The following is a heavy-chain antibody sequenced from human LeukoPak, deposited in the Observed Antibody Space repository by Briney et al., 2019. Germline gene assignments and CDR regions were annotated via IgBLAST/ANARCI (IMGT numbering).Heavy chain of an antibody. D-gene: IGHD3-9*01. CDR1: GFTFRSYS. V-gene: IGHV3-74*01. CDR2: INSDGRST. Sequence: PGVSLRLPCAACGFTFRSYSMNCVRQAPGQGLVWVSRINSDGRSTSYADSLKGRFTISGDNAKHTLYLQMNSLRAEDTAVYYCTRREQIRVTIFCLLIIWVVVGMDVWGQGTTVTVSS. CDR3: TRREQIRVTIFCLLIIWVVVGMDV. J-gene: IGHJ6*02.